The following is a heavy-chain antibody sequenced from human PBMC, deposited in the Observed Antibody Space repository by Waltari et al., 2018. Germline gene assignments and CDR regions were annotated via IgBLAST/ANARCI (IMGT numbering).Heavy chain of an antibody. CDR3: ARDYCDRTYCHGMDV. D-gene: IGHD2-21*01. CDR2: ISYNARNI. J-gene: IGHJ6*02. V-gene: IGHV3-30*04. Sequence: QVQLGASGGGVVQPGRAPRLSCAASDVTFSTYAMPWVRQAPGKGLEWVAVISYNARNIYYVDSVKGRFTISRDNSKKTLYLQMDSLRAEDTAVYYCARDYCDRTYCHGMDVWGQGTTVTVSS. CDR1: DVTFSTYA.